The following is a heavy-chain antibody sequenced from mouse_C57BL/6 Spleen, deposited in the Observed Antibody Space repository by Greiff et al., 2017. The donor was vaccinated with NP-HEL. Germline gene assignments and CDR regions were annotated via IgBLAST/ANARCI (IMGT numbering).Heavy chain of an antibody. J-gene: IGHJ4*01. Sequence: VQVVESGPGLVAPSQSLSITCTVSGFSLTSYAISWVRQPPGKGLEWLGVIWTGGGTNYNSALKSRLSISKDNSKSQVFLKMNSLQTDDTARYYCARTLITTVYYYAMDYWGQGTSVTVSS. V-gene: IGHV2-9-1*01. CDR1: GFSLTSYA. CDR3: ARTLITTVYYYAMDY. D-gene: IGHD1-1*01. CDR2: IWTGGGT.